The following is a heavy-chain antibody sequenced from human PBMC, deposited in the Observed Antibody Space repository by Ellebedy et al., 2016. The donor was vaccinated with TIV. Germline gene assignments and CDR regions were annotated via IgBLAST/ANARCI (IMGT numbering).Heavy chain of an antibody. J-gene: IGHJ5*02. CDR1: GSSFRSYW. CDR2: IYQDGSDQ. V-gene: IGHV3-7*01. CDR3: ARRGSYGDYAVQINSWFDT. D-gene: IGHD4-17*01. Sequence: GESLKISCAASGSSFRSYWMSWVRQAPGKGLEWVANIYQDGSDQYYVDSVKGRFTISRDNANKSLFLQMNNLRVEDTAVYYCARRGSYGDYAVQINSWFDTWGRGTLVTVSP.